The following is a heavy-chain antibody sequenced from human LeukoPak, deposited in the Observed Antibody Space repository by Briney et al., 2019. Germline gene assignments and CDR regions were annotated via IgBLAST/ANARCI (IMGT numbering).Heavy chain of an antibody. D-gene: IGHD3-16*01. Sequence: EWIGRIYTSGSSKHNPSLKSRVTMSLDTSKDQFSLKLSSVTAADTAVYYCARALGGDTDYWGQGTLVTVSS. CDR2: IYTSGSS. J-gene: IGHJ4*02. V-gene: IGHV4-4*07. CDR3: ARALGGDTDY.